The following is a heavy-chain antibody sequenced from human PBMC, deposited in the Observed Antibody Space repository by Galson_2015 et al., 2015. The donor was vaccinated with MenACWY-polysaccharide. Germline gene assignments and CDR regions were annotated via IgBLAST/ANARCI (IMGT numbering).Heavy chain of an antibody. V-gene: IGHV3-23*01. CDR3: AKGATGSYYPFDY. D-gene: IGHD3-10*01. J-gene: IGHJ4*01. CDR1: GFTISSNS. Sequence: SLRLSCAASGFTISSNSINWVRQPPGKGLEWVSIISGGGGTTYYADSVKGRFTISRDNSKDTLYLQMNSLRAEDTAIYYCAKGATGSYYPFDYWGHGTLVTVSS. CDR2: ISGGGGTT.